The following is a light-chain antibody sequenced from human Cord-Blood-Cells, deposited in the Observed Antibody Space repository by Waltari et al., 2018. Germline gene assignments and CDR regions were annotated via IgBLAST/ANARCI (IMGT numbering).Light chain of an antibody. V-gene: IGLV7-43*01. J-gene: IGLJ2*01. CDR3: LLYYGGAVV. CDR2: STS. CDR1: TGAVTSAYS. Sequence: QTVVTQEPSLTVSPGGTVTLTCASSTGAVTSAYSPNWFQQKPGQAPRARIYSTSNKHSWTPARFSGSLLGGKAALTMSGGQPEDEAEYYCLLYYGGAVVFGGGTKLTVL.